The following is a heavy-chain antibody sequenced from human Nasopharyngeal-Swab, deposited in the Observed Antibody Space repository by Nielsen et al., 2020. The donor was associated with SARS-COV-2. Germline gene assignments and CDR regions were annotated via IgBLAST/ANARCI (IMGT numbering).Heavy chain of an antibody. V-gene: IGHV3-73*01. CDR3: AKTLLPTVTTWSFDY. D-gene: IGHD4-17*01. J-gene: IGHJ4*02. CDR2: IRSKGNNYAT. CDR1: GFTFSDSA. Sequence: GESLKISCAASGFTFSDSAIHWVRQASGKGLEWVGRIRSKGNNYATAYAASVKGRFIIFRDDPTNMAYLQMNSLRAEDTAVYYCAKTLLPTVTTWSFDYWGQGTLVTVSS.